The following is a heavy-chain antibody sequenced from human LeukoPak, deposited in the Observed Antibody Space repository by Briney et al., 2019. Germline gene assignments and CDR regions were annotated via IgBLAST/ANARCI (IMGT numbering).Heavy chain of an antibody. D-gene: IGHD6-6*01. CDR3: ARRPYWYFDL. J-gene: IGHJ2*01. Sequence: TPSETLSLTCSVSSDSISTHSWSWIRQPAGKRLEWTGHISPSGNTNYNPSLKSRVTMSVDTSKNLFSLKLSSVTAADTAVYYCARRPYWYFDLWGRGTLVTVSS. V-gene: IGHV4-4*07. CDR2: ISPSGNT. CDR1: SDSISTHS.